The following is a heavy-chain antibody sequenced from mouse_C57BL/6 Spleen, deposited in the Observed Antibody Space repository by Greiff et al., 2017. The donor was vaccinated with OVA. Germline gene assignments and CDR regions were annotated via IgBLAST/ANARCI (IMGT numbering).Heavy chain of an antibody. J-gene: IGHJ2*01. Sequence: QVQLQQSGAELVKPGASVKISCKASGYAFSSYWMNWVKQRPGTGLEWIGQIYPGDGDTNYNGKFKGKATLTADKSSSTAYMQLSSLTSEDSAVYFCARSDYYGSSSDFDYWGQGTTLTVSS. CDR3: ARSDYYGSSSDFDY. D-gene: IGHD1-1*01. CDR1: GYAFSSYW. V-gene: IGHV1-80*01. CDR2: IYPGDGDT.